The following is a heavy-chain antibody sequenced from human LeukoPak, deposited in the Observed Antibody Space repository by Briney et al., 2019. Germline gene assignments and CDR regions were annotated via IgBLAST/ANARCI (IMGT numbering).Heavy chain of an antibody. D-gene: IGHD6-19*01. CDR3: ARDPYSSGHYPFDY. V-gene: IGHV3-30*04. Sequence: GGSLRLSCAASGFTFSSYAMHWVRQAPGKGLEWVAVISYDGSNKYYADSVKGRFTISRDNSKNTLYLQMNSLRAEDTAVYYCARDPYSSGHYPFDYWGQGTLVTVSS. J-gene: IGHJ4*02. CDR2: ISYDGSNK. CDR1: GFTFSSYA.